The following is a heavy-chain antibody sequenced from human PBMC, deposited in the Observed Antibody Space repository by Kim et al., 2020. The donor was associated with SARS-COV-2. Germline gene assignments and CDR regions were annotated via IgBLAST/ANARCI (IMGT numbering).Heavy chain of an antibody. CDR2: IYSGGTT. Sequence: GGSLRLSCAVSGFTVSSSYMSWVRQAPGKGLEWVAVIYSGGTTYYADSVKGRFTISKDNFKNTVYLQMNSLRAEDTALYYCAREGRDRSSWYDYWGQGT. J-gene: IGHJ4*02. CDR1: GFTVSSSY. CDR3: AREGRDRSSWYDY. D-gene: IGHD6-13*01. V-gene: IGHV3-66*01.